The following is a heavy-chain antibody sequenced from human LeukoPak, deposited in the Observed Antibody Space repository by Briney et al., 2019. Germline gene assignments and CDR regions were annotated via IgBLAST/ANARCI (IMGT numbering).Heavy chain of an antibody. CDR2: TYYDSQWYR. Sequence: SQTLSLTCTISGDSVSSNKAAWSWIRQSPSRGLEWLGRTYYDSQWYRDYAVSVKSRMTVNPDTSKNRFSLHLNSVTPEDTAVYYCARNYYGSGSYYTLDSWGPGTLVTVSS. CDR3: ARNYYGSGSYYTLDS. CDR1: GDSVSSNKAA. J-gene: IGHJ4*02. D-gene: IGHD3-10*01. V-gene: IGHV6-1*01.